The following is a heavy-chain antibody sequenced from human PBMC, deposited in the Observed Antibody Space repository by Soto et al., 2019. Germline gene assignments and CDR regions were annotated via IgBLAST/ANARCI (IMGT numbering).Heavy chain of an antibody. D-gene: IGHD3-22*01. Sequence: SETLSLTCAVYGGSFSGYYWSWIRQPPGKGLEWIGEINHRGSTSYNPSLKSRVTISVDTSKNQFSLKLNSVTAADTAVYYCARGSTTMIVPDYWGQGTLVTVSS. J-gene: IGHJ4*02. CDR1: GGSFSGYY. CDR2: INHRGST. CDR3: ARGSTTMIVPDY. V-gene: IGHV4-34*01.